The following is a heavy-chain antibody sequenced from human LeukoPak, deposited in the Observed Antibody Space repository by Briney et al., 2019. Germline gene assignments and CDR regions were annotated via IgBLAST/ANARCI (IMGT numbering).Heavy chain of an antibody. V-gene: IGHV1-2*02. D-gene: IGHD3-10*01. CDR1: GYTFTGYY. J-gene: IGHJ6*03. CDR2: INPNSGGT. CDR3: AAAGPSYYYGSGSYFSDYYYYMDV. Sequence: ASVKVSCKASGYTFTGYYIHWVRQAPGQGLEWMGWINPNSGGTNYAQKFQGRVTMTRDTSISTAYMELSRLRSDDTAVYYCAAAGPSYYYGSGSYFSDYYYYMDVWGKGTTVTISS.